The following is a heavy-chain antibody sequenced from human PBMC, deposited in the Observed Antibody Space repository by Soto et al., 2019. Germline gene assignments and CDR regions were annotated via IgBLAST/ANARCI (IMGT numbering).Heavy chain of an antibody. CDR2: IIPIFGTP. CDR1: GGTFSGYT. D-gene: IGHD4-17*01. CDR3: AREGDYSEYSLTPTNWYFEL. J-gene: IGHJ2*01. V-gene: IGHV1-69*06. Sequence: QVQLVQSGAEVKKPGSSVKVSCKASGGTFSGYTVNWVRQAPGQGLEWMGGIIPIFGTPNYAQNFQGRVTISADTSTSTVYTELSSLRSEDTAVYYCAREGDYSEYSLTPTNWYFELWGRGTLVTVSS.